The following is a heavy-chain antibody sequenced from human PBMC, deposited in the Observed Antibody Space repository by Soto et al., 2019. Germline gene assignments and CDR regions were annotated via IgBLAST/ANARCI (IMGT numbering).Heavy chain of an antibody. J-gene: IGHJ6*02. CDR1: GGSISSGGYS. Sequence: SETLSLTCAVSGGSISSGGYSWSWIRQPPGKGLEWIGYIDHSGGTYYNPSLKSRVTISVDRSKNQFSLKLSSVTAADTAVYSCATFYRDTAMVRPHYGMDVWGQGTTVTVSS. CDR2: IDHSGGT. D-gene: IGHD5-18*01. V-gene: IGHV4-30-2*01. CDR3: ATFYRDTAMVRPHYGMDV.